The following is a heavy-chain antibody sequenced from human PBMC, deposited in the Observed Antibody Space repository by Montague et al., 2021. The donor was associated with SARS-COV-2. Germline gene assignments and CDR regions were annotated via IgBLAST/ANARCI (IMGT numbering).Heavy chain of an antibody. J-gene: IGHJ1*01. V-gene: IGHV6-1*01. CDR3: ARDGDDGGTWYSFLQN. Sequence: CAISGDSVSSYTAAWHWISQSPLRGLEWLGRTFYRSQWHTHSAASVRSRIRFSGDLSKNQFSLHVNSVTPVDTAIYYCARDGDDGGTWYSFLQNWGQRTLVIVSS. CDR2: TFYRSQWHT. D-gene: IGHD6-13*01. CDR1: GDSVSSYTAA.